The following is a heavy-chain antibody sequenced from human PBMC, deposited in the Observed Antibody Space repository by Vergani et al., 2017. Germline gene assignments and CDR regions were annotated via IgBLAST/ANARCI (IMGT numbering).Heavy chain of an antibody. J-gene: IGHJ4*02. D-gene: IGHD1-7*01. CDR3: VKGKGTFEN. Sequence: EVQLLESGGGLVQPGGSLRLSCAASGFCFGSYGMHWVRQAPGKGLEWVSAISARYPSTYYADSVKGRFTISRDNSKNMVYIQMNSLRPEDTAVYYCVKGKGTFENWGQGTLVTVSS. CDR2: ISARYPST. CDR1: GFCFGSYG. V-gene: IGHV3-23*01.